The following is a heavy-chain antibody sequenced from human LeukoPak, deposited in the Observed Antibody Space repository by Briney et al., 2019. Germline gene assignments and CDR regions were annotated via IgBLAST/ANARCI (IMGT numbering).Heavy chain of an antibody. CDR3: ARGGIAARPPDY. D-gene: IGHD6-6*01. CDR1: GGSFSGYY. J-gene: IGHJ4*02. V-gene: IGHV4-34*01. CDR2: INHSGST. Sequence: SETLSLTCAVYGGSFSGYYWSWIRQPPGKGLEWIGEINHSGSTNYNPSLKSRVTISVDTSKNQFSLQLSSVSAADTSVYYWARGGIAARPPDYWGQGTLVTVSS.